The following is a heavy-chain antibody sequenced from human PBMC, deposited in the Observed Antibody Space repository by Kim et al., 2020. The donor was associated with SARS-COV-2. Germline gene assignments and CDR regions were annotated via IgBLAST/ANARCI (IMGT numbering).Heavy chain of an antibody. CDR2: IKTKTDGGST. J-gene: IGHJ4*02. V-gene: IGHV3-15*01. CDR1: GFTFSNAL. D-gene: IGHD2-21*02. CDR3: TKQSRLVVVTAEHPW. Sequence: GGSLRLSCAASGFTFSNALMNWVRQAPGKGLEWVGRIKTKTDGGSTDFAAPVKGRFSISRDDSKNTLYLQMNSLKIEDTAVYYCTKQSRLVVVTAEHPWWGQGTLVTVSS.